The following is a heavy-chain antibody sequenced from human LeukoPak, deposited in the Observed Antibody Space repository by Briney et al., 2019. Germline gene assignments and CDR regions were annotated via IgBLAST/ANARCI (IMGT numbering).Heavy chain of an antibody. Sequence: EASVKVSCKASGYIFTTYGISWVRQAPGQGLEWMGWISAYNGNTNYAKNFQGRVTVTTDTSTTTAYMELRSLRSDDTAVYYCARQFYYDTSGSYYFDHWGQGTLVTVSS. D-gene: IGHD3-22*01. CDR2: ISAYNGNT. V-gene: IGHV1-18*01. CDR3: ARQFYYDTSGSYYFDH. CDR1: GYIFTTYG. J-gene: IGHJ4*02.